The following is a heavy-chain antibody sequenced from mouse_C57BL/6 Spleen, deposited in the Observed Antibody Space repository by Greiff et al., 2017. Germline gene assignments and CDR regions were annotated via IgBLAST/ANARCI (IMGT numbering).Heavy chain of an antibody. Sequence: QVQLQQPGAELVKPGASVKLSCKASGYTFTSYWMHWVKQRPGQGLEWIGMIHPNSGSTNYNEKFNSKATLTVDKSSSTAYMQLSSLTSEDAAVYYCAREGRLPSDYWGQGTTLTVSS. V-gene: IGHV1-64*01. CDR2: IHPNSGST. J-gene: IGHJ2*01. CDR3: AREGRLPSDY. D-gene: IGHD2-1*01. CDR1: GYTFTSYW.